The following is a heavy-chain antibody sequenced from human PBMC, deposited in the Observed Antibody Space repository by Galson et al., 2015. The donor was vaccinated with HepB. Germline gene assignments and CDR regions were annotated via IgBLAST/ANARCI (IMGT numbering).Heavy chain of an antibody. Sequence: SETLSLTCAVYGGSFSGYYWSWIRQPPGKGLEWIGEINHSGSTNYNPSLKSRVTISVDTSKNQFSLKLSSVTAADTAVYYCACRGYCTGATCYGVRGFDYWGQGTLVTVSS. V-gene: IGHV4-34*01. CDR1: GGSFSGYY. CDR3: ACRGYCTGATCYGVRGFDY. J-gene: IGHJ4*02. D-gene: IGHD2-8*02. CDR2: INHSGST.